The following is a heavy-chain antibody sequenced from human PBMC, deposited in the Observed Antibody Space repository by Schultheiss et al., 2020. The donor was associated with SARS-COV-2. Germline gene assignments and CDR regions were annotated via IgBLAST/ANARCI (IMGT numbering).Heavy chain of an antibody. CDR3: AKEDSGSYYVYYYYYGMDV. CDR2: ISYDGSNK. CDR1: GFTFSSYG. V-gene: IGHV3-30*18. D-gene: IGHD1-26*01. J-gene: IGHJ6*02. Sequence: GGSLRLSCAASGFTFSSYGMHWVRQAPGKRLEWVAVISYDGSNKYYADSVKGRFTISRDNSKNTLYLQMNSLRAEDTAVYYCAKEDSGSYYVYYYYYGMDVWGQGTTVTVSS.